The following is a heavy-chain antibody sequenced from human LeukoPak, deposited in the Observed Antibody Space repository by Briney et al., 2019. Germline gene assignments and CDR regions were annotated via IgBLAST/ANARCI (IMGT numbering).Heavy chain of an antibody. D-gene: IGHD6-19*01. CDR2: IYSGGST. CDR1: GFTVSSYY. Sequence: GGSLRLSCVASGFTVSSYYMSWVRQAPGKGLEWVSVIYSGGSTYYADSVKGRFTISRDNSKNTLYLQMDSLRAEDTAVYYCARLYASGWYYFDYWGQGTLVTVSS. J-gene: IGHJ4*02. CDR3: ARLYASGWYYFDY. V-gene: IGHV3-66*04.